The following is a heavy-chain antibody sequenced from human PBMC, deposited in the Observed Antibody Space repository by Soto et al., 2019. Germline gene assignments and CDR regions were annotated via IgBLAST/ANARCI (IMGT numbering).Heavy chain of an antibody. V-gene: IGHV1-69*01. CDR1: GGTFSSYA. D-gene: IGHD2-2*01. J-gene: IGHJ6*02. Sequence: QVQLVQSGAEVKKPGSSVKVSCKASGGTFSSYAISWVRQAPGQGLEWMGGISPIFGTANYAQKFQGRVTMHADEATSTANREVSRLRSEDTAVYYCASATRYCSRTSRYYFGTERDYEYYGRDAWGQGTTVAFSS. CDR2: ISPIFGTA. CDR3: ASATRYCSRTSRYYFGTERDYEYYGRDA.